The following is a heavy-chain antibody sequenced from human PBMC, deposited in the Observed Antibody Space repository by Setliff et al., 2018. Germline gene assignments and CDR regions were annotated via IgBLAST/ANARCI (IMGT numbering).Heavy chain of an antibody. Sequence: RLSCAASGFTFSSYWMHWVRQAPGKGLVWVSRINTDGSSTSYADSVKGRFTISRDNAKNTLYLQMNSLRAEDTAVYYCARVWYDSSGYPDYWGQGTLVTVSS. CDR2: INTDGSST. CDR1: GFTFSSYW. D-gene: IGHD3-22*01. CDR3: ARVWYDSSGYPDY. J-gene: IGHJ4*02. V-gene: IGHV3-74*01.